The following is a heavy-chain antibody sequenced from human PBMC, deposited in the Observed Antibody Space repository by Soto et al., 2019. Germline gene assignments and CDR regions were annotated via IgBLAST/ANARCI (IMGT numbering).Heavy chain of an antibody. CDR1: GATFSRDT. CDR3: TRDQTGFDY. Sequence: ASVKVSCKTSGATFSRDTFSWVRQAPGQGLEWMGRITPMLGVEIYAQRFQGRITITADTSATTVYMGLSRLTSEDTAIYYCTRDQTGFDYWGQGTLVTVSS. J-gene: IGHJ4*02. V-gene: IGHV1-69*10. CDR2: ITPMLGVE.